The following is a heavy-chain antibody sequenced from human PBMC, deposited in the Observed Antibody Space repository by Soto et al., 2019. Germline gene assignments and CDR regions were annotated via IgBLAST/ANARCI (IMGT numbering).Heavy chain of an antibody. CDR3: ASSAVATIVNDAFDI. Sequence: GESLKISCQGSGYSFTSYWIGWVRQMPGKGLEWMGIIYPGDSDTRYSPSFQGQVTISADKSISTAYLQWSSLKASDTAMYYCASSAVATIVNDAFDIWGQGTMVTDSS. D-gene: IGHD5-12*01. V-gene: IGHV5-51*01. CDR1: GYSFTSYW. CDR2: IYPGDSDT. J-gene: IGHJ3*02.